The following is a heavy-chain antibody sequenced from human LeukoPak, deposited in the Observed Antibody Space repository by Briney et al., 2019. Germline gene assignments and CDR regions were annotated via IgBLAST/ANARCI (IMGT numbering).Heavy chain of an antibody. V-gene: IGHV1-18*01. D-gene: IGHD4-17*01. CDR3: ERVTQTDYDFDY. CDR1: GYTFTSYG. Sequence: ASVKVSCKASGYTFTSYGISWVRQAPGQGLEWMGWISAYNGNTDYAQKLQGRVTMTTDTSTSTAYMELRSLRSDDTAVYYCERVTQTDYDFDYWGQGTLVTVSS. CDR2: ISAYNGNT. J-gene: IGHJ4*02.